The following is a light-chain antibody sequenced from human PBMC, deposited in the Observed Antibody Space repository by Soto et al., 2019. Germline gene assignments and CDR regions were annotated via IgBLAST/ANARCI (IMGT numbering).Light chain of an antibody. CDR3: QQSYSSPLS. Sequence: DIQMTQSPSSISASVGDRVTITSRASQNISSYLNWYQQTKGKAPKILIYAASSLQSGVPSGFSGSGSGADFTLAFSSLQTEDFATYYCQQSYSSPLSFGGGTKVDIK. CDR1: QNISSY. CDR2: AAS. J-gene: IGKJ4*01. V-gene: IGKV1-39*01.